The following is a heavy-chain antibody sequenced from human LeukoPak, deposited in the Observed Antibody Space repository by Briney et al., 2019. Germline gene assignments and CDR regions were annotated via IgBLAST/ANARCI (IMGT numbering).Heavy chain of an antibody. Sequence: ASVKVSCKASGYTFTSYGISWVRQAPGQGLEWMGWISAYNGNTNYAQKLQGRVTMTTDTSTSTAYMELRSLRSDDTAVYYCARVGPRGDYSNYWFDPWGQGTLVTVSS. J-gene: IGHJ5*02. V-gene: IGHV1-18*01. CDR3: ARVGPRGDYSNYWFDP. CDR2: ISAYNGNT. D-gene: IGHD4-11*01. CDR1: GYTFTSYG.